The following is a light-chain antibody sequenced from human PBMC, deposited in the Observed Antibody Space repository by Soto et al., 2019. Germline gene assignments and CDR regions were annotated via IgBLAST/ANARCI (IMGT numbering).Light chain of an antibody. CDR2: DVS. V-gene: IGLV2-14*01. Sequence: QSALRQPASVSGSRGQSIIIYYTGTSSDVGAYNYDSWYQQYPGEAPKVIIYDVSHRPAGVSNRFSGSKSGNTASLTISGLQTQDEADYYCSSYTSATTYVFGTGTKVTVL. CDR3: SSYTSATTYV. CDR1: SSDVGAYNY. J-gene: IGLJ1*01.